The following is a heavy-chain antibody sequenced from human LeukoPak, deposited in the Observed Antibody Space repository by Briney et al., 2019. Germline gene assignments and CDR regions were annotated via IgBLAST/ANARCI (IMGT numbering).Heavy chain of an antibody. CDR2: ISAYNGNT. Sequence: GASVKVSCKASGYTFTSYGISWVRQAPGQGLEWMGWISAYNGNTNYAQKLQGRVTMTTDTSTSTAYMELRSLRSDDTAVYYCARDQWLGEPYYYYYGMDVWGQGTTVTVSS. J-gene: IGHJ6*02. CDR3: ARDQWLGEPYYYYYGMDV. CDR1: GYTFTSYG. D-gene: IGHD6-19*01. V-gene: IGHV1-18*01.